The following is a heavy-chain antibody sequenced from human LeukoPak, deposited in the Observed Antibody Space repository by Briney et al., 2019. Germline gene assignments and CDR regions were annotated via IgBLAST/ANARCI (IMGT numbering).Heavy chain of an antibody. J-gene: IGHJ4*02. V-gene: IGHV3-9*01. Sequence: GGSLRLSCAASGFTFDDYAMHWVRQAPGKGLEWVSGISWNSGSIGYADSVKGRFTISRDNAKNTLYLQMNSLRAEDTAMYFCAGLRQFDYWGEGTLVTVSS. D-gene: IGHD4-17*01. CDR1: GFTFDDYA. CDR2: ISWNSGSI. CDR3: AGLRQFDY.